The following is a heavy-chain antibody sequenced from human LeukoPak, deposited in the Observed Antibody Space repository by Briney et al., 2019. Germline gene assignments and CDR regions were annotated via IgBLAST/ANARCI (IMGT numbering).Heavy chain of an antibody. V-gene: IGHV3-30*03. D-gene: IGHD3-3*01. CDR2: ISNDGSGK. J-gene: IGHJ4*02. CDR3: ARDRAWNYFDY. Sequence: GGSLRLSCAPSGFTFSRHGMHWVRQAPGKGLEWVAIISNDGSGKYYAHSVEGRFTISRDNSKNTLYLQMDSLSAEDTAVYYCARDRAWNYFDYWGQGTLVTVSS. CDR1: GFTFSRHG.